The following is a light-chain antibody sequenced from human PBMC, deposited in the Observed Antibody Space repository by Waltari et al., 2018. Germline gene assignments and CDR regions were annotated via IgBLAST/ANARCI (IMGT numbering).Light chain of an antibody. CDR3: QVWESRSDVV. CDR2: DDS. V-gene: IGLV3-21*02. Sequence: SYVLTQPPSVSVAPGQTARVTCGGNIIGSKSVQWYQQKSGRAPVLVVSDDSDRPSGIPERFSGSNPGHTATLTISGVEAGDEADYYCQVWESRSDVVFGGGTKLTVL. CDR1: IIGSKS. J-gene: IGLJ2*01.